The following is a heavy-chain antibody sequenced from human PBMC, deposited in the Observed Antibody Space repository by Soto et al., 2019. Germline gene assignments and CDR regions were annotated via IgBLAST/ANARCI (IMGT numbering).Heavy chain of an antibody. Sequence: HGESLKISCKGSGYSFTSYWIGWVRQMPGKGLEWKGIIYPGDSDNRYSPSFQGQVTISADKSISTAYLQWSSLKASDTAMYYCARTSAAGKYYYGMDVWGQGTTVTVSS. CDR3: ARTSAAGKYYYGMDV. CDR1: GYSFTSYW. D-gene: IGHD6-13*01. V-gene: IGHV5-51*01. CDR2: IYPGDSDN. J-gene: IGHJ6*02.